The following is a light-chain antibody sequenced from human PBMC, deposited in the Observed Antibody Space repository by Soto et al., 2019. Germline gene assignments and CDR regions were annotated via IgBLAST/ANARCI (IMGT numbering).Light chain of an antibody. J-gene: IGLJ1*01. CDR3: CSYAGGSYV. CDR2: DVS. CDR1: TSDVGGYSY. V-gene: IGLV2-11*01. Sequence: QSVLTQPRAMPVSAGRSDTISCTGTTSDVGGYSYVCRYQQHQGKATKAMIYDVSERPLGGPDRFSGSKLGNTPSLTISGLQADDEADYYCCSYAGGSYVFGTGTKVTV.